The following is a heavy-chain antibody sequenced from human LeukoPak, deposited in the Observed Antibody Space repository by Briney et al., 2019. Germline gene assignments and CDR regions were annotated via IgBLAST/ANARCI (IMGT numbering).Heavy chain of an antibody. D-gene: IGHD3-22*01. CDR3: ARGGTNDYYDSSGYYNV. CDR1: GFTFSSYA. CDR2: ISGSGGST. Sequence: GGSLRLSCAASGFTFSSYAMSWVRQAPGKGLEWVSAISGSGGSTYYADSVKGRFTISRDNSKNTLYLQMNSLRAEDTAVYYCARGGTNDYYDSSGYYNVWGQGTLVTVSS. J-gene: IGHJ4*02. V-gene: IGHV3-23*01.